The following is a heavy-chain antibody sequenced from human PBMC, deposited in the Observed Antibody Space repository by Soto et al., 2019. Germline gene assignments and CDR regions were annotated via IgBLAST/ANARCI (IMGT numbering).Heavy chain of an antibody. CDR2: IYYSGIT. J-gene: IGHJ5*02. CDR1: GGSISSYY. D-gene: IGHD3-22*01. V-gene: IGHV4-59*01. Sequence: SETLSLTCTVSGGSISSYYWSWIRQPPGKGLEWIGYIYYSGITNYNPSLKSRVTISVDTSKNQFSLKLSSVTAADTAVYYCTGAYYDINGYSLDPWGQGTSVTVSS. CDR3: TGAYYDINGYSLDP.